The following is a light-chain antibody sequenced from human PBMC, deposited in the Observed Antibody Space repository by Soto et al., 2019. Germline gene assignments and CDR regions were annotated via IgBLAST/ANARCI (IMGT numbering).Light chain of an antibody. V-gene: IGLV2-8*01. CDR2: EVS. CDR3: SSYGGSNTVV. J-gene: IGLJ2*01. Sequence: QSALTQPPSASWSPGQPVPISCTGSSSDVGGYNYVSWYQQHPGKAPKLMIYEVSKRPSGVPDRLSGSKSGNTASLTVSGLQAEDEADYYCSSYGGSNTVVFGGGTKLTVL. CDR1: SSDVGGYNY.